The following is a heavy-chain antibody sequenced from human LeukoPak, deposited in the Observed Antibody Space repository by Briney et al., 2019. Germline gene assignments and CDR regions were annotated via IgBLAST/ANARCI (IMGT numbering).Heavy chain of an antibody. CDR3: AGGVGYCSSTSCRTLTY. V-gene: IGHV3-21*01. CDR1: GFTFSSYS. Sequence: GGSLRLSCAAYGFTFSSYSMNWVRQAPGKGLEWVSSISSSSSYIYYADSVKGRFTISRDNAKNSLYLQMNSLRAEDTAVYYCAGGVGYCSSTSCRTLTYWGQGTLVTVSS. CDR2: ISSSSSYI. D-gene: IGHD2-2*01. J-gene: IGHJ4*02.